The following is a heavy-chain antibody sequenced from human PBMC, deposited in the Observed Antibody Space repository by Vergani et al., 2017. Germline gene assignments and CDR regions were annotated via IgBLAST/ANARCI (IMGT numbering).Heavy chain of an antibody. CDR1: GFTFSSYG. CDR2: ISYDGSNK. Sequence: QVQLVESGGGLVKPGGSLRLSCAASGFTFSSYGMHWVRQAPGKGLEWVAVISYDGSNKYYADSVKGRFTISRDNSKTTLYLQMNSLRAEYSAVYYCAKVWNLYCSGGSCPLDAFDIWGQGTMVTVSS. CDR3: AKVWNLYCSGGSCPLDAFDI. J-gene: IGHJ3*02. V-gene: IGHV3-30*18. D-gene: IGHD2-15*01.